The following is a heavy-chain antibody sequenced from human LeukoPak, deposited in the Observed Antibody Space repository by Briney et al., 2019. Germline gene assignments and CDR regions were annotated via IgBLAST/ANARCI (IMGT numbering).Heavy chain of an antibody. CDR2: ISWNSGSI. CDR3: AKDTADILTGYLDY. D-gene: IGHD3-9*01. Sequence: PGGSLRLSCAASGFTFDDYAMHWVRQAPGKGLERVSGISWNSGSIGYADSVKGRFTISRDNAKNSLYLQMNSLRAEDTALYYCAKDTADILTGYLDYWGQGTLVTVSS. J-gene: IGHJ4*02. CDR1: GFTFDDYA. V-gene: IGHV3-9*01.